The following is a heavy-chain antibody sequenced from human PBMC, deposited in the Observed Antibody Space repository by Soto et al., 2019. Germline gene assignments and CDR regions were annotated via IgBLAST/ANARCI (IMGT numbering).Heavy chain of an antibody. J-gene: IGHJ4*02. CDR3: ARIYYDSVFDY. D-gene: IGHD3-22*01. Sequence: SETLSLTCTVSGGSISSYYWGWIRQPPGKGLEWIGSIYYSGSTYYNPSLKSRVTISVDTSKNQFSLKLSSVTAADTAVYYCARIYYDSVFDYWGQGTLVTAPQ. CDR2: IYYSGST. V-gene: IGHV4-39*01. CDR1: GGSISSYY.